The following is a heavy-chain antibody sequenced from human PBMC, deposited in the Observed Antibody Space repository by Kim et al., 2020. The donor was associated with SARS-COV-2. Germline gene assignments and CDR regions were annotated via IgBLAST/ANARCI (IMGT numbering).Heavy chain of an antibody. CDR3: AKDAIRLAVVYYYGMDV. CDR1: GFTFSSYG. CDR2: ISYDGSNK. Sequence: GGSLRLSCAASGFTFSSYGMHWVRQAPGKGLEWVAVISYDGSNKYYADSVKGRFTISRDNSKNTLYLQMNSLRAEDTAVYYCAKDAIRLAVVYYYGMDVWGQGTTVTVSS. D-gene: IGHD2-21*01. V-gene: IGHV3-30*18. J-gene: IGHJ6*02.